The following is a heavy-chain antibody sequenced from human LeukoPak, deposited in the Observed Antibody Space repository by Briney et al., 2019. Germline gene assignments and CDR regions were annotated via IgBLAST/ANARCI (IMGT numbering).Heavy chain of an antibody. CDR1: GFTFSSYW. J-gene: IGHJ4*02. CDR3: ARAEEYSSSSFDY. Sequence: GGSLRLSCAASGFTFSSYWMSWVRQAPGKGLEWVANIKQDGSEKYYVDSVKGRFTISRDNARNSLYLQIKSLRAEDTAVYYCARAEEYSSSSFDYWGQGTLVTVSS. V-gene: IGHV3-7*01. CDR2: IKQDGSEK. D-gene: IGHD6-6*01.